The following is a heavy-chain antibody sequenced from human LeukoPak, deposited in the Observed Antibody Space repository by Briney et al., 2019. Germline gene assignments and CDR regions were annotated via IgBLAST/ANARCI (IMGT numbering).Heavy chain of an antibody. J-gene: IGHJ4*02. V-gene: IGHV3-48*03. Sequence: GGSLRLSCAASGFTFSSYEMNWVRQPPGKGLEWVSYISSSGSTIYYADSVKGRSTISRDNAKNSLYLQMNSLRAEDTAVYYCARDPGCGGDCRGGPFDYWGQGTLVTVSS. CDR3: ARDPGCGGDCRGGPFDY. D-gene: IGHD2-21*02. CDR2: ISSSGSTI. CDR1: GFTFSSYE.